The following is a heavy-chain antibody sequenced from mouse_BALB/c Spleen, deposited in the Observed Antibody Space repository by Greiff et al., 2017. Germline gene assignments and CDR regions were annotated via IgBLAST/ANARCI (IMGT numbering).Heavy chain of an antibody. D-gene: IGHD1-2*01. CDR2: ISSGGSYT. Sequence: EVQRVESGGGLVKPGGSLKLSCAASGFTFSSYAMSWVRQSPEKRLEWVAEISSGGSYTYYPDTVTGRFTISRDNAKNTLYLEMSSLRSEDTAMYYCARGRAITTAWFAYWGQGTLVTVSA. CDR3: ARGRAITTAWFAY. V-gene: IGHV5-9-4*01. J-gene: IGHJ3*01. CDR1: GFTFSSYA.